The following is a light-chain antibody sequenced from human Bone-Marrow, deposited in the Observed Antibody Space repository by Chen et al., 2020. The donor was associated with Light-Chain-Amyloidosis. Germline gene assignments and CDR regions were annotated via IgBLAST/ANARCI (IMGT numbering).Light chain of an antibody. CDR2: RDT. J-gene: IGLJ2*01. Sequence: SYELTQPPSVSVSPGQTARITCSGDDLPTKYAYWYQQKQGQAPVLVIHRDTERPSGISERFSGSSSGTTATLTISGVQAEDEADYHCQSADSSCTSEVIFGGGTKLTVL. CDR1: DLPTKY. V-gene: IGLV3-25*03. CDR3: QSADSSCTSEVI.